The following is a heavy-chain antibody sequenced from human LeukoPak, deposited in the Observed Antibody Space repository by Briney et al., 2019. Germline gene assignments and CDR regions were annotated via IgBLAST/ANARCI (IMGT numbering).Heavy chain of an antibody. CDR2: VNHSGST. V-gene: IGHV4-34*01. CDR3: ATRKLGNDY. Sequence: SETLSLTCSVYGGSFSAFYWNWIRQPPGKGLEWVGEVNHSGSTYYNPSLKSRVTFSVDTSKKQFSLKLTSVTAADTAVYYCATRKLGNDYWGQGTLVTVSS. D-gene: IGHD7-27*01. J-gene: IGHJ4*02. CDR1: GGSFSAFY.